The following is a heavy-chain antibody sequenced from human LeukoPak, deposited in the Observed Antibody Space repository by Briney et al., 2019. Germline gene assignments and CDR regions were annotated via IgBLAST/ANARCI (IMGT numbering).Heavy chain of an antibody. CDR2: IYGSGST. J-gene: IGHJ6*03. Sequence: SETLSLTCTVSGGSISSYWSWIRQPAGKGLEWIGRIYGSGSTNYNPSLKRRVTMSLDTSKNQFSLKLSSVTAADTAVYYCARGRAGRGYSYVIYYYYYMDVWGKGTTVTVSS. V-gene: IGHV4-4*07. CDR3: ARGRAGRGYSYVIYYYYYMDV. CDR1: GGSISSY. D-gene: IGHD5-18*01.